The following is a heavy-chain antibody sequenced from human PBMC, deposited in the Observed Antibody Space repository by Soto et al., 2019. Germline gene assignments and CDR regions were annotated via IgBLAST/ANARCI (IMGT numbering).Heavy chain of an antibody. Sequence: ASVKVSCKASGYTFTSYGIRWVRHAPGQGLEWMGWISAYNGNTNYAQKLQGRVTMTIDTSKHQFSLHLSSVTAADTAVWDCGRGQTASDVWGQGITITVSS. CDR2: ISAYNGNT. CDR3: GRGQTASDV. J-gene: IGHJ6*02. V-gene: IGHV1-18*04. CDR1: GYTFTSYG. D-gene: IGHD2-2*01.